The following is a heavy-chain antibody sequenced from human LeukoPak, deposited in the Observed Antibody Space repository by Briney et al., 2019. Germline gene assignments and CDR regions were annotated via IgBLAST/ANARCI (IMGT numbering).Heavy chain of an antibody. D-gene: IGHD6-13*01. V-gene: IGHV4-38-2*02. Sequence: PSETLSLTCTVSGYSISSGYYWGWIRQPPGKGLEWIGSIYHSGSTYYNPSLKSRVTISVDTSKNQFSLKLSSVTAADTAVYYCARLEQQLWGGDYWGQGTLVTVSS. CDR2: IYHSGST. CDR3: ARLEQQLWGGDY. J-gene: IGHJ4*02. CDR1: GYSISSGYY.